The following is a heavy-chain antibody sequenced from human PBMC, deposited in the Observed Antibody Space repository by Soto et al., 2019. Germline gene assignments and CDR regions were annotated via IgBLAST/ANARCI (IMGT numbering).Heavy chain of an antibody. V-gene: IGHV4-4*02. J-gene: IGHJ3*02. CDR1: SGSISSSNW. CDR2: IYHSGST. Sequence: QVQLQESGPGLVKPSGTLSLTCAVSSGSISSSNWWSWVRQPPGKGLEWIGEIYHSGSTNDNPSLKSRVTISVDKSKHQFSLKLSSVTAADTAVYYCARDVAPGIAAAGTGYAFDIWGQGTMVTVSS. D-gene: IGHD6-13*01. CDR3: ARDVAPGIAAAGTGYAFDI.